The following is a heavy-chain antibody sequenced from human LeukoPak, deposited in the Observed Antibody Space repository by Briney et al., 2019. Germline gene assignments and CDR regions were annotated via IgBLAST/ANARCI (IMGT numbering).Heavy chain of an antibody. CDR3: AREASEITIFGVVIEPFDY. CDR1: GYTFTGYY. J-gene: IGHJ4*02. CDR2: INPNSGGT. D-gene: IGHD3-3*01. Sequence: ASVKVFCKASGYTFTGYYMHWVRQAPGQGLEWMGWINPNSGGTNYAQKFQGRVTMTRDTSISTAYMELSRLRSDDTAVYYCAREASEITIFGVVIEPFDYWGQGTLVTVSS. V-gene: IGHV1-2*02.